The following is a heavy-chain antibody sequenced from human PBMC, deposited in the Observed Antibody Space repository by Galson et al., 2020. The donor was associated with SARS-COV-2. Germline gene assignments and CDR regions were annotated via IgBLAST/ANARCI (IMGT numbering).Heavy chain of an antibody. Sequence: GGSLRLSCAASGFTFSSYAMHWVRQAPGKGLEWVAVISYDGSNKYYADSVKGRFTISRDNSKNTLYLQMNSLRAEDTAVYYCARDGRPSYDILTGAPPKDYYYYMDVWGKGTTVTVSS. CDR1: GFTFSSYA. V-gene: IGHV3-30-3*01. D-gene: IGHD3-9*01. J-gene: IGHJ6*03. CDR3: ARDGRPSYDILTGAPPKDYYYYMDV. CDR2: ISYDGSNK.